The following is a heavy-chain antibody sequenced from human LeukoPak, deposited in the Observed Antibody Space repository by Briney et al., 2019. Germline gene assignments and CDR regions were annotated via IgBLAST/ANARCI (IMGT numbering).Heavy chain of an antibody. D-gene: IGHD3-10*01. Sequence: ASVKVSCKASGYTFINYNINWVRQATGQGLEWIGLINPTGTGTLYAQKFQGRVTMTRDMSTSTDYMELSSLRSEDTAVYYCATHGRGLPPGDYYYYYMDVWGKGTTVTISS. CDR1: GYTFINYN. CDR2: INPTGTGT. J-gene: IGHJ6*03. V-gene: IGHV1-46*01. CDR3: ATHGRGLPPGDYYYYYMDV.